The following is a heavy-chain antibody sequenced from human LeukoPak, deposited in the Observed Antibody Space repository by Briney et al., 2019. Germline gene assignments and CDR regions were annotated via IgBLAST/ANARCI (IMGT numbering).Heavy chain of an antibody. CDR1: GFSFKTYT. Sequence: PGGSLRLSCAASGFSFKTYTMNWVRQAPGKGLEWVSSVNPSHHYKYYADSVKGRFTISRDNAKGSLYLQMNSLRAEDTAVYYCARDRDYYDSNSFSPDAFGIWGQGTMVTVSS. CDR2: VNPSHHYK. V-gene: IGHV3-21*01. J-gene: IGHJ3*02. CDR3: ARDRDYYDSNSFSPDAFGI. D-gene: IGHD3-22*01.